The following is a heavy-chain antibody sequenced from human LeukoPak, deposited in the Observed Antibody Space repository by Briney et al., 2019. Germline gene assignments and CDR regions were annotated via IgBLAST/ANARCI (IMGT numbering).Heavy chain of an antibody. D-gene: IGHD4-23*01. CDR3: VKDFGGNFLFDF. Sequence: GGSLRLSCSASGFTFSSHAMHWVRQAPGQGLDCVSTISNNGGSTYYADSVKGRFTISRDTSKNTLYLQMSSLRAEDTAVYYCVKDFGGNFLFDFWGQGTLVTVSS. J-gene: IGHJ4*02. V-gene: IGHV3-64D*06. CDR2: ISNNGGST. CDR1: GFTFSSHA.